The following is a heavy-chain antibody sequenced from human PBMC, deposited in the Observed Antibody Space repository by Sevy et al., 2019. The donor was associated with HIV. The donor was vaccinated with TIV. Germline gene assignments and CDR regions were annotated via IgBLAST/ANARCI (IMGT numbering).Heavy chain of an antibody. CDR3: ARDGSGSPRAPYFDY. Sequence: ASVKVSCKASGYTFTGYYMHWVRQAPGQGLEWMGWINPNSGGTNYAQKFQGRVTMTRDTSISTAYMELSRLRSDDTAVYYCARDGSGSPRAPYFDYWGQGTLVTVSS. V-gene: IGHV1-2*02. CDR2: INPNSGGT. CDR1: GYTFTGYY. J-gene: IGHJ4*02. D-gene: IGHD1-26*01.